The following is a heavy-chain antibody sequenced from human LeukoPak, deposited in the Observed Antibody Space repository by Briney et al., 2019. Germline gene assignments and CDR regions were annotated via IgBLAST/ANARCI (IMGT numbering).Heavy chain of an antibody. CDR1: GFTFNSFG. Sequence: GGSLRLSCAASGFTFNSFGMSWVRQAPGKGLEWLSYISSSSSTIYYADSVRGRFTISRDNAKNSLYPQINSLRADDTAVYYCARSHQRVGIEDYWGQGTLVTVSS. J-gene: IGHJ4*02. V-gene: IGHV3-48*04. CDR2: ISSSSSTI. D-gene: IGHD1-26*01. CDR3: ARSHQRVGIEDY.